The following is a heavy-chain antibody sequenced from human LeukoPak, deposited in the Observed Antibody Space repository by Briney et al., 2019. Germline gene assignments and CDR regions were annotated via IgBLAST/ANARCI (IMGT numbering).Heavy chain of an antibody. Sequence: SETLSLTCTVSGGSISSGDYYWSWIRQPPGKGLEWIGYIYYSGSTYFNPSLKSRVTISVDTSKNQFSLKLSSVTAADTAVYYCARGLNYYDSSGYYLSPTTGYYIDVWGKGTTVTVSS. J-gene: IGHJ6*03. V-gene: IGHV4-30-4*08. CDR1: GGSISSGDYY. CDR3: ARGLNYYDSSGYYLSPTTGYYIDV. CDR2: IYYSGST. D-gene: IGHD3-22*01.